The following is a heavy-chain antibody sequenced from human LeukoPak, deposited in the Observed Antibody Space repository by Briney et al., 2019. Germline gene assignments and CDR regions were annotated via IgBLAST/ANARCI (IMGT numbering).Heavy chain of an antibody. CDR1: GFTFSSYS. D-gene: IGHD4-17*01. J-gene: IGHJ4*02. V-gene: IGHV3-48*02. CDR3: ARAIGAYAEF. Sequence: GESLRLSCAASGFTFSSYSMNWVRQAPGKGLEWISYISSSSSNIYYADSVKGRFTISRDNAKKSLYLQMNSLRDEDTAVYYCARAIGAYAEFWGQGTLVTVSS. CDR2: ISSSSSNI.